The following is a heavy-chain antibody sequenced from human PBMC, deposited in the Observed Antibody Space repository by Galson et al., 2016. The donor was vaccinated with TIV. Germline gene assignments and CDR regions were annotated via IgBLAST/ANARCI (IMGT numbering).Heavy chain of an antibody. J-gene: IGHJ4*02. CDR2: IYHGGST. Sequence: SETLSLTCAVSGYSISRGFYWAWIRQPPGKGLEWMGTIYHGGSTYFNPSLKSRVAISVDTSKSQFSLKLTSVTASDTAVYYCARGTGFSYGFWYWGQGALVTVSS. V-gene: IGHV4-38-2*01. CDR3: ARGTGFSYGFWY. CDR1: GYSISRGFY. D-gene: IGHD5-18*01.